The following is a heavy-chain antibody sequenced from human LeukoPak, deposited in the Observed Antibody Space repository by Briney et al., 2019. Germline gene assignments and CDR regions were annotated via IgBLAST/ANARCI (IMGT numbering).Heavy chain of an antibody. J-gene: IGHJ4*02. D-gene: IGHD5-18*01. V-gene: IGHV3-74*01. Sequence: GGSLRLSCAASGFTFSSYWMHWVRQAPGKGLVWVSRINSDGSSTSYADSVKGRFTISRDNAKNTLYLQMNSLRAEDTAVYYGARGKVDTAMAIDYWGQGTLVTVSS. CDR2: INSDGSST. CDR3: ARGKVDTAMAIDY. CDR1: GFTFSSYW.